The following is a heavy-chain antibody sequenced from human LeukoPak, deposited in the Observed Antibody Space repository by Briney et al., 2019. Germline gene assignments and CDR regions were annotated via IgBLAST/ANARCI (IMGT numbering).Heavy chain of an antibody. Sequence: GGSLRLSCAASGFTFSSYWMHWVRQTPGKGLVWVSRIISDDSSTSYADSVKGRFTISRDNAKNTLYLQTNSLRVEDTDVYYCAREMAYSSGRAFDIWGQGIMVTVSS. D-gene: IGHD6-19*01. V-gene: IGHV3-74*01. CDR1: GFTFSSYW. CDR2: IISDDSST. CDR3: AREMAYSSGRAFDI. J-gene: IGHJ3*02.